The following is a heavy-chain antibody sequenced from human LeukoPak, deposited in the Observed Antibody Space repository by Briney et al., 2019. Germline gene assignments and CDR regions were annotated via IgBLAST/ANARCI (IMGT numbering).Heavy chain of an antibody. Sequence: ASVKVPCKASGYTFTSYGISWVRQAPGQGLEWMGWISAYNGNTNYAQKLQGRVTMTTDTSTSTAYMELRSLRSDDTAVYYCARDGRRYCSSTSCYRDYWGQGTLVTVSS. CDR1: GYTFTSYG. D-gene: IGHD2-2*01. V-gene: IGHV1-18*01. J-gene: IGHJ4*02. CDR2: ISAYNGNT. CDR3: ARDGRRYCSSTSCYRDY.